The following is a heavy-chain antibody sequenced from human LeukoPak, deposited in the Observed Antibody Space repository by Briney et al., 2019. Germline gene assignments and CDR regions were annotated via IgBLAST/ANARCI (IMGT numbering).Heavy chain of an antibody. D-gene: IGHD3/OR15-3a*01. J-gene: IGHJ3*02. Sequence: GGSLRLSCAASGFTFSSYGMSWVRQAPGKGLEWVSYIISSSSTIYYADSVKGRFTISRDNAKNSLYLQMNSLRAEDTAVYYCARDGLGDAFDIWGQGTMVTVSS. CDR3: ARDGLGDAFDI. CDR2: IISSSSTI. V-gene: IGHV3-48*01. CDR1: GFTFSSYG.